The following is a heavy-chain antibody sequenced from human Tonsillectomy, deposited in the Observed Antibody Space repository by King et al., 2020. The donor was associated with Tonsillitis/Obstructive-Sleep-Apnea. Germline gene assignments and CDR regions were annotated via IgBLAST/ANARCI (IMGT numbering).Heavy chain of an antibody. CDR1: GFTFDDYA. D-gene: IGHD3-16*01. CDR3: AKDWGDDYYYYMDV. V-gene: IGHV3-9*01. Sequence: VQLVESGGGLVQPGRSLRLSCAASGFTFDDYAMHWVRQAPGKGLEWVSGISWNSGSIGYADSVKGRFTISRDNAKNSLYLQMNSLRAEDTALYYCAKDWGDDYYYYMDVWGKGTTVTVSS. CDR2: ISWNSGSI. J-gene: IGHJ6*03.